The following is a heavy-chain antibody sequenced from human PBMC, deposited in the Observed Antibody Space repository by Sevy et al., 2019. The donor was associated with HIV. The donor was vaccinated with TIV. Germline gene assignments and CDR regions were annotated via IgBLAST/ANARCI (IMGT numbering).Heavy chain of an antibody. CDR3: ACLVPYYYYMDV. Sequence: SETLSLTCAVSGYSISSGYYWGWIRQPPGKGLEWIGSIYHSGSTYYNPSLKSRVTISVDTSKNQFSLKLSSVTAADTAVYYCACLVPYYYYMDVWGKGTTVTVSS. CDR1: GYSISSGYY. CDR2: IYHSGST. J-gene: IGHJ6*03. D-gene: IGHD2-8*02. V-gene: IGHV4-38-2*01.